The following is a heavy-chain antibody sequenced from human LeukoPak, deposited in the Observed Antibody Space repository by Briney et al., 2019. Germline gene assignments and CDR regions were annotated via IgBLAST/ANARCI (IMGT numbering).Heavy chain of an antibody. V-gene: IGHV1-69*13. Sequence: ASVKVSCKASGGTFSNYAINWVRQAPGQGLEWMGGIIPIFGTANYAQKLQGRVTITADESTSTAYMELSSLRSEDTAVYYCASRTYTYDSSGYYRRNYYFDYWGQGTLVTVSS. D-gene: IGHD3-22*01. CDR1: GGTFSNYA. J-gene: IGHJ4*02. CDR3: ASRTYTYDSSGYYRRNYYFDY. CDR2: IIPIFGTA.